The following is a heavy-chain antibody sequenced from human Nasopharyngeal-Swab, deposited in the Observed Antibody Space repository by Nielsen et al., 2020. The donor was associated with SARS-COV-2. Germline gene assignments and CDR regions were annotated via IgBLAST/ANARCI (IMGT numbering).Heavy chain of an antibody. D-gene: IGHD5-12*01. V-gene: IGHV3-74*01. CDR3: AKDRDSGDDSDDYYHYYGMDV. CDR2: INSDGSNT. J-gene: IGHJ6*02. CDR1: GFTFSAYW. Sequence: GGSLRLSCTASGFTFSAYWMYWVRQAPGKGLVWVSRINSDGSNTAYADSVKGRFTISRDNSKNTVNLQMNSLRAEDTAIYYCAKDRDSGDDSDDYYHYYGMDVWGQGTTVTVSS.